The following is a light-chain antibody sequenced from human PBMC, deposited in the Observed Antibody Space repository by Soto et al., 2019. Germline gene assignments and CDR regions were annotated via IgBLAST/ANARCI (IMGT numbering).Light chain of an antibody. J-gene: IGKJ1*01. V-gene: IGKV1-5*01. CDR3: QQYNTDSSWA. CDR2: DAS. Sequence: DIQMTQSPSTLSASVGDRVTITCRASQSVGTWLAWYQQKPGKAPELLISDASSLESGVPSRFSGSGSGTEFTLTIGSLLPDDFATYYCQQYNTDSSWAFGQGTKVEIK. CDR1: QSVGTW.